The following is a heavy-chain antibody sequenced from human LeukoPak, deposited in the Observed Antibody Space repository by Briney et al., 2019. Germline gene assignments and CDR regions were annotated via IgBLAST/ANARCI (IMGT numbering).Heavy chain of an antibody. Sequence: PGGSLRLSCAASGFTVSSNYMSWVRQAPGKGLEWVSVIYSGGSTYYADSVKGRFTISRDNAKNSLYLQMNSLRAEDTALYYCARLALAAAPYYYYYYMDVWGKGTTVTVS. D-gene: IGHD6-13*01. J-gene: IGHJ6*03. CDR3: ARLALAAAPYYYYYYMDV. CDR2: IYSGGST. CDR1: GFTVSSNY. V-gene: IGHV3-53*01.